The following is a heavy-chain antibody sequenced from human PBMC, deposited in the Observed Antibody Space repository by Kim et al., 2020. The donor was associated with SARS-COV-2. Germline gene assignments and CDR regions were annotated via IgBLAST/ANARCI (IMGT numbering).Heavy chain of an antibody. J-gene: IGHJ4*02. CDR1: GFTFSGSA. CDR3: TTRITMVRGEPIKFDY. Sequence: GGSLRLSCAASGFTFSGSAMHWVRQASGKGLEWVGRIRSKANSYATAYAASVKGRFTISRDDSKNTAYLQMNSLKTEDTAVYYCTTRITMVRGEPIKFDYWGQGTLVTVSS. V-gene: IGHV3-73*01. D-gene: IGHD3-10*01. CDR2: IRSKANSYAT.